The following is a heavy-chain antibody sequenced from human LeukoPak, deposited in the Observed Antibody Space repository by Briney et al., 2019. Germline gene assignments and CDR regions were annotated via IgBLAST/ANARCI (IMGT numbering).Heavy chain of an antibody. Sequence: GGSLRLSCAASGFTFSSYAMSWVRQAPGKGLEWVSAISGSGGSTYYADSVKGRFTISRDNSKNTLYLQMNSLRAEDTAVYYCAGFFRGRGDYYGMDVWGQGTTVTVS. CDR1: GFTFSSYA. V-gene: IGHV3-23*01. CDR2: ISGSGGST. J-gene: IGHJ6*02. CDR3: AGFFRGRGDYYGMDV. D-gene: IGHD3-3*01.